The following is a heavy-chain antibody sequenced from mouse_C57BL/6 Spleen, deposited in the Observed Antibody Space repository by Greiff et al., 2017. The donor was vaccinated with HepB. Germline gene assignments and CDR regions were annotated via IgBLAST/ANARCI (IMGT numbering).Heavy chain of an antibody. J-gene: IGHJ2*01. D-gene: IGHD2-2*01. V-gene: IGHV1-69*01. Sequence: VQLQQPGAELVMPGASVKLSCKASGYTFTSYWMHWVKQRPGQGLEWIGEIDPSDSYTNYNQKFKGKSTLTVDKSSSTAYMQLSSLTSEDSAVYYCARGYDAPSLGYWGQGTTLTVSS. CDR3: ARGYDAPSLGY. CDR1: GYTFTSYW. CDR2: IDPSDSYT.